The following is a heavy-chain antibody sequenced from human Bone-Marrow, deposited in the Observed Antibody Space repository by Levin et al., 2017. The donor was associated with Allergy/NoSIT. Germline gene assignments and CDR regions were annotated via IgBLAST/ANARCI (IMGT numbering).Heavy chain of an antibody. CDR3: ARGEIVVVPAASPEYYYYYMDV. V-gene: IGHV1-69*13. D-gene: IGHD2-2*01. Sequence: SVKVSCKASGGTFSSYAISWVRQAPGQELEWMGGIIPIFGTANYAQKFQGRVTITADESTSTAYMELSSLRSEDTAVYYCARGEIVVVPAASPEYYYYYMDVWGKGTTVTVSS. CDR1: GGTFSSYA. CDR2: IIPIFGTA. J-gene: IGHJ6*03.